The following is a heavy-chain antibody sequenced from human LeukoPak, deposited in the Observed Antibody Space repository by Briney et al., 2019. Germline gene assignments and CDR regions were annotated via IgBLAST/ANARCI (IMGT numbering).Heavy chain of an antibody. Sequence: ASVKVSCKASGYTFNSYYMHWVRQAPGQGLEWMGIINPSGGSTSYAQKFQGRVTMTRDTSTSTVYMELSSLRSEDTAVYYCARFQILNSSSWYKGSYWFDPWGQGTLVTVSS. D-gene: IGHD6-13*01. CDR2: INPSGGST. J-gene: IGHJ5*02. CDR1: GYTFNSYY. CDR3: ARFQILNSSSWYKGSYWFDP. V-gene: IGHV1-46*02.